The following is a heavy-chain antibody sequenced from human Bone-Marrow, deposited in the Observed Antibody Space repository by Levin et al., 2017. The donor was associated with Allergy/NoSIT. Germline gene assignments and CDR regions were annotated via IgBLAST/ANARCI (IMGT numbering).Heavy chain of an antibody. D-gene: IGHD5-24*01. Sequence: SETLSLTCTVSGGSISGYYWNWIRQPPGKGLEWIGSIYGSGSTKSNPSLKSRVAISVDTSKSQVSLRLSSATAADTAVYYCARGHTNTVDYWGQGALVTVSS. CDR3: ARGHTNTVDY. CDR1: GGSISGYY. J-gene: IGHJ4*02. V-gene: IGHV4-59*01. CDR2: IYGSGST.